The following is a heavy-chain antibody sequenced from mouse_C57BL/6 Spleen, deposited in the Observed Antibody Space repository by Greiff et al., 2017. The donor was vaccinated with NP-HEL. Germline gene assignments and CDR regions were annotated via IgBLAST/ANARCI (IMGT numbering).Heavy chain of an antibody. CDR1: GYTFTSYG. CDR2: IYPKSGNT. Sequence: QVQLQQSGAELARPGASVKLSCKASGYTFTSYGISWVKQRTGQGLEWIGEIYPKSGNTYYNEKFKGKATLTADKSSSTAYMELRSLTSEDSAVYYCARKGGYYVSYWYFDVWGTGTTVTVSS. J-gene: IGHJ1*03. V-gene: IGHV1-81*01. CDR3: ARKGGYYVSYWYFDV. D-gene: IGHD2-3*01.